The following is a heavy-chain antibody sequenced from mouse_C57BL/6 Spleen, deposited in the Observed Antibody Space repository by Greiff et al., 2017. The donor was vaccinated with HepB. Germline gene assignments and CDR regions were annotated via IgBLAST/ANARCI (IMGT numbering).Heavy chain of an antibody. CDR3: ARHESYYGSDPYDYAMDY. Sequence: EVQLQESGGDLVKPGGSLKLSCAASGFTFSSYGMSWVRQTPDKRLEWVATISSGGSYTYYPDSVKGRFTISRNNAKNTLYLQMSRLKSEDTAMYYCARHESYYGSDPYDYAMDYWGQGTSVTVSS. CDR2: ISSGGSYT. D-gene: IGHD1-1*01. J-gene: IGHJ4*01. CDR1: GFTFSSYG. V-gene: IGHV5-6*01.